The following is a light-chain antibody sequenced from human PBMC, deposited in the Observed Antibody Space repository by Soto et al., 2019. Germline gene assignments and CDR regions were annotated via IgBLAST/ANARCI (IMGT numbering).Light chain of an antibody. CDR1: QSISTN. J-gene: IGKJ1*01. CDR2: TAA. V-gene: IGKV1-39*01. Sequence: DIQMTQSPSSLSASVGARVTITCRASQSISTNLKWYQQKPGKAPKLMIDTAASLQSGVPSRFSGSGSGTDFTRTSDSLQLEDFATYYCRQSNSLPPTFGQDTKVDIK. CDR3: RQSNSLPPT.